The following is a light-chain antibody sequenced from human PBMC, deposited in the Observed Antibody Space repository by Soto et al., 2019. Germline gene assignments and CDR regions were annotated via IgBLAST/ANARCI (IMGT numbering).Light chain of an antibody. V-gene: IGLV2-14*01. Sequence: QSVLTQPASVSGSPGQSITISCTGTSSDVGHYNYVSWYQQRPGKAPELMIYGVSSRPSGVSNRFSGSKSGNTASLTISGLQAEDESDYFCSAYTSTFTVLFGGGTKLTVL. CDR3: SAYTSTFTVL. J-gene: IGLJ3*02. CDR1: SSDVGHYNY. CDR2: GVS.